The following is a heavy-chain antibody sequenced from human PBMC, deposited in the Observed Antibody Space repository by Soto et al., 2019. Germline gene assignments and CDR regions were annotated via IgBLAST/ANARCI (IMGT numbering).Heavy chain of an antibody. CDR1: GFTFSSYG. D-gene: IGHD5-12*01. J-gene: IGHJ4*02. CDR3: ARGSGYDKSYYFDY. Sequence: GGSLRLSCAASGFTFSSYGMHWVRQAPGKGLEWVAVIWYDGSNKYYADSVKGRFTISRDNSKNTLYLQMNSLRAEDTAVYYCARGSGYDKSYYFDYWGQGTLVTVSS. CDR2: IWYDGSNK. V-gene: IGHV3-33*01.